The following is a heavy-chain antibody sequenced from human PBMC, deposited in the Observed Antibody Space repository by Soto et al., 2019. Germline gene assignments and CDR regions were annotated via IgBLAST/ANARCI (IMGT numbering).Heavy chain of an antibody. J-gene: IGHJ4*02. CDR2: VNPILSKS. CDR1: GDTFNFYS. CDR3: ATSYGSGYRAFDF. Sequence: QVQLVQSGAELKRPGSSVKVSCKASGDTFNFYSINWVRQAPGLGLEWMGRVNPILSKSNYAQRFQGRVTMTADKSTSTAYMELSGLRSEDTAIYYCATSYGSGYRAFDFWGQGALVTVSS. V-gene: IGHV1-69*04. D-gene: IGHD3-10*01.